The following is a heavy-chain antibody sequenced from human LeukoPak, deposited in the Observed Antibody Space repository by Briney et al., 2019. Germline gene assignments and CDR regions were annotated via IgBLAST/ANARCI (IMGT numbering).Heavy chain of an antibody. V-gene: IGHV1-2*02. CDR1: GYTFTGYY. CDR2: INPNSGGT. Sequence: ASVKVSCKASGYTFTGYYMHWVRQAPGQGLEWMGWINPNSGGTNYAQKFQGRVTMTRDTSISTAYMELSRLRSDDTAVYYCARDRRPDYGDYHWFDPWGQGTLVTVSS. J-gene: IGHJ5*02. CDR3: ARDRRPDYGDYHWFDP. D-gene: IGHD4-17*01.